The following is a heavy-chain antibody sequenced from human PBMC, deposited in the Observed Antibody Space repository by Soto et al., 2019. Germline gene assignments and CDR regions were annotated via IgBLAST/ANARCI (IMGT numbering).Heavy chain of an antibody. Sequence: SETLSLTCAISGDSVSSNSAAWTWIRQSPSRGLEWLGRTYYRSEWYNDYAVSVKSRIRINPDTSKNQFSLQLDSVTPDDTALYYCARLLSGGRGVAYWGQGTLVTVSS. D-gene: IGHD3-10*01. CDR2: TYYRSEWYN. CDR1: GDSVSSNSAA. V-gene: IGHV6-1*01. J-gene: IGHJ4*02. CDR3: ARLLSGGRGVAY.